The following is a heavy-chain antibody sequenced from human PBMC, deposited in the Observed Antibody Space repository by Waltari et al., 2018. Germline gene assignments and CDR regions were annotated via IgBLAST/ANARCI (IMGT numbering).Heavy chain of an antibody. V-gene: IGHV3-23*01. CDR3: AKGSRGYTNYFFDS. J-gene: IGHJ4*02. CDR1: GLSFMGFA. D-gene: IGHD3-16*02. Sequence: EVQLLESAGGLVQPGEALSLSCAASGLSFMGFAVTWVRPAPGEGLECVASISGSGATPFYADSVKGRFTIVRDNSRDTVYLQMNSLRVDDSAVYYCAKGSRGYTNYFFDSWGQGTLVSVSS. CDR2: ISGSGATP.